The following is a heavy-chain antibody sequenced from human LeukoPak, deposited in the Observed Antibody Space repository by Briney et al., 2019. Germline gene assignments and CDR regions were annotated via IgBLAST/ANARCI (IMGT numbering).Heavy chain of an antibody. CDR1: GHSLSSSSYY. CDR3: ARLYYYYYYMDV. Sequence: SETLSLTCTVSGHSLSSSSYYWGWIRQPPGRGLEWIGTIYYSGSTYYSPSLKSRVTISVDTYQNQFSLTVNSVTSADTAVYYCARLYYYYYYMDVWGKGTTVTVSS. J-gene: IGHJ6*03. CDR2: IYYSGST. V-gene: IGHV4-39*01.